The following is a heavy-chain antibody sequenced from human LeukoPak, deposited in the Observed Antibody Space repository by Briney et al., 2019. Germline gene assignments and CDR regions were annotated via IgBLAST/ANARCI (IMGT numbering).Heavy chain of an antibody. CDR3: VRDYKYAFDH. D-gene: IGHD3-10*01. CDR2: AGATI. J-gene: IGHJ3*01. V-gene: IGHV3-48*04. CDR1: GFTLTGYS. Sequence: GGSLRLSCAASGFTLTGYSMNWVRQAPGKGLEWVSYAGATIHYADSVKGRFTISRDDSKNSVYLQMCSLRADDTAVYYCVRDYKYAFDHWGQGALVTVSS.